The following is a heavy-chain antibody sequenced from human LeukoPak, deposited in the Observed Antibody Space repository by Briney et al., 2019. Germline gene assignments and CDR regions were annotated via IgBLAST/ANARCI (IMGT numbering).Heavy chain of an antibody. J-gene: IGHJ6*02. Sequence: GASVKVSCKASGSTFSSYAISWVRQAPGQGLEWMGGIIPIFGTANYAQKFQGRVTITADESTSTAYMELSSLRSEDTAVYYCASSSAEIVLVPAAMETGYYYYGMDVWGQGTTVTVSS. V-gene: IGHV1-69*13. CDR3: ASSSAEIVLVPAAMETGYYYYGMDV. CDR1: GSTFSSYA. CDR2: IIPIFGTA. D-gene: IGHD2-2*01.